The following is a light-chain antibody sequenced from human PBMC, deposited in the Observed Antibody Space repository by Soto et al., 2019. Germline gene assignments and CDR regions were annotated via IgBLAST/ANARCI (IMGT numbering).Light chain of an antibody. Sequence: DIVMTQSPDSLAVSLGERATINCKSSQSVLYSSNNKNYLAWYQQKPGQPPKLLIYWASTRDSGVPDRFSGSGSGTDFTLTISSLQAEDVAVYYCKRCYSTPLTFGGGTKVEIK. CDR3: KRCYSTPLT. V-gene: IGKV4-1*01. CDR2: WAS. J-gene: IGKJ4*01. CDR1: QSVLYSSNNKNY.